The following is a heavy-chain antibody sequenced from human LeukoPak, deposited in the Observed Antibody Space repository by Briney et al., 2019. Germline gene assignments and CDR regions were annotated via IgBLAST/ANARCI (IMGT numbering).Heavy chain of an antibody. CDR2: INHSGST. D-gene: IGHD3-22*01. Sequence: PSETLSLTCAVYGESFSGYYWSWIRQPPGKGLEWIGEINHSGSTNYNPSLKSRVTISVDTSKNQFSLKLSSVTAADTAVYYCARAGYYYDSSGYYYYFDYWGQGTLVTVSS. CDR3: ARAGYYYDSSGYYYYFDY. CDR1: GESFSGYY. J-gene: IGHJ4*02. V-gene: IGHV4-34*01.